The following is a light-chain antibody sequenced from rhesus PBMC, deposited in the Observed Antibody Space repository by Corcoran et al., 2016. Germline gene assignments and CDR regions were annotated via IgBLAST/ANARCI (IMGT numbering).Light chain of an antibody. CDR2: KAS. CDR3: LQFGSSPLT. V-gene: IGKV1-22*01. J-gene: IGKJ4*01. CDR1: QSISSS. Sequence: DIQMTQSPSSLSASVGDTVTITCRASQSISSSLDWYQQKPGKAPKLLIYKASSLQSGGPSRFSGSGSGTDCTLTISSLQPEDVASYYCLQFGSSPLTFGGGTKVELK.